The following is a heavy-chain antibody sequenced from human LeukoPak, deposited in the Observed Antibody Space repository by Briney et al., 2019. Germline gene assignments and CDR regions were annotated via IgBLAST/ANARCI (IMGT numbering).Heavy chain of an antibody. CDR3: ASTMGWLQLRGPSDY. V-gene: IGHV1-69*05. J-gene: IGHJ4*02. Sequence: SVKVSCKASGGTFSSYAISWVRQAPGQGLEWMGGIIPIFGTANYAQKFQGRVTITTDESTSTAYMELSSLRSEDTAVYYCASTMGWLQLRGPSDYWGQGTLVTVSS. D-gene: IGHD5-24*01. CDR2: IIPIFGTA. CDR1: GGTFSSYA.